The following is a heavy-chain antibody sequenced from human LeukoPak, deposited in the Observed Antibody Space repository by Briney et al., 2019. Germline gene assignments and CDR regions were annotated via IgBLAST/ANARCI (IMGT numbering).Heavy chain of an antibody. V-gene: IGHV4-31*03. CDR3: ARSAIFGVH. Sequence: SETLSLTCTVSDGSISSGGFYWSWIRQPPGTGLEWIGYISYTGRTNSNPSLKSRVTISGDTSKNRFSLKVSSVTAADTAVYYCARSAIFGVHWGQGALVTVSS. D-gene: IGHD3-3*01. J-gene: IGHJ4*02. CDR1: DGSISSGGFY. CDR2: ISYTGRT.